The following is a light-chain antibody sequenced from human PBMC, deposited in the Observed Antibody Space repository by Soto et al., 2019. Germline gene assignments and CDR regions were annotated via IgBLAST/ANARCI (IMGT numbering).Light chain of an antibody. CDR1: QSINNW. Sequence: DIQVTQSPSTLSASVGDRVTITCRASQSINNWLAWYQQKPGKAPKLLIYKASSLESGVPSRFSGSRSGTEFTITISSLQPDDFATYYCQQYETYWTFGQGTKVEIK. CDR2: KAS. CDR3: QQYETYWT. J-gene: IGKJ1*01. V-gene: IGKV1-5*03.